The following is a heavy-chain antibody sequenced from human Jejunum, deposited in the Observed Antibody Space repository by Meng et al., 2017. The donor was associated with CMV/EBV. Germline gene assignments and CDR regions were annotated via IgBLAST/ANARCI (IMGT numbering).Heavy chain of an antibody. CDR3: TRGGWRYSFGSFDY. D-gene: IGHD5-18*01. J-gene: IGHJ4*02. CDR1: GFTFSSYA. Sequence: GFTFSSYAMNGVRQAPGKGLEWVSFIGSSGRTIYFADSVKDRFTISRDNAKNSLYLQMNNLTVEDTAMYYCTRGGWRYSFGSFDYWGQGALVTVSS. V-gene: IGHV3-21*01. CDR2: IGSSGRTI.